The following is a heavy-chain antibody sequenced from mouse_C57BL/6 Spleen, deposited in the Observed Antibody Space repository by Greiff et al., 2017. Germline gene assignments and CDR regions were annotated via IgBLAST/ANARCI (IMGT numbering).Heavy chain of an antibody. CDR1: GYTFTSYW. CDR3: AMGGPNWDVQDY. V-gene: IGHV1-7*01. D-gene: IGHD4-1*01. CDR2: INPNSGYT. Sequence: VQLQQSVAELAKPGASVKLSCKASGYTFTSYWMHWVKQRPGQGLEWIGYINPNSGYTKYNQKFQDKATLTADKSSSTAYMQLSSLTYEDSAVYYCAMGGPNWDVQDYWGQGTTLTVSS. J-gene: IGHJ2*01.